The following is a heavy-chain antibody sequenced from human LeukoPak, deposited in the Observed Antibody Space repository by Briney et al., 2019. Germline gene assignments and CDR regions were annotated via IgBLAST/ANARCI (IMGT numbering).Heavy chain of an antibody. J-gene: IGHJ4*02. D-gene: IGHD4-17*01. CDR1: GYTFTSYY. CDR3: ARGPPSPYGDPPDFDY. CDR2: MNPNSGNT. Sequence: ASVKVSCKASGYTFTSYYMHWVRQATGQGLEWMGWMNPNSGNTGYAQKFQGRVTMTRNTSISTAYMELSSLRSEDTAVYYCARGPPSPYGDPPDFDYWGQGTLVTVSS. V-gene: IGHV1-8*02.